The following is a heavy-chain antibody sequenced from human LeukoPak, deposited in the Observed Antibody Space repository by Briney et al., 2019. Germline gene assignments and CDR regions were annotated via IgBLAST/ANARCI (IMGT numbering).Heavy chain of an antibody. CDR2: INPNSGGT. Sequence: ASVKVSCKASGYTFTGYYMHWVRQAPGQGLEWMGWINPNSGGTNYAQKFQGRVTMTRDTSISTAYMELSRLRSDDTAVYYCARGRYCSSTSCHMVGYWGQGTLATVSS. D-gene: IGHD2-2*02. J-gene: IGHJ4*02. CDR1: GYTFTGYY. V-gene: IGHV1-2*02. CDR3: ARGRYCSSTSCHMVGY.